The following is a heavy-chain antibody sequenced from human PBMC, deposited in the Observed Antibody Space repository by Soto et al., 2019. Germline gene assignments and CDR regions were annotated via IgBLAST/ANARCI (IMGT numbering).Heavy chain of an antibody. CDR2: IGTAGDP. V-gene: IGHV3-13*05. D-gene: IGHD3-3*01. Sequence: GGSLRLSCAASGFTFSSYDMHWVRQATGKGLEWVSAIGTAGDPYYPGSVKGRFTISRENAKNSLYLQMNSPRAGDTAVYYCARAGHYDFWSGYQAGGMDVWGQGTTVTVSS. CDR1: GFTFSSYD. CDR3: ARAGHYDFWSGYQAGGMDV. J-gene: IGHJ6*02.